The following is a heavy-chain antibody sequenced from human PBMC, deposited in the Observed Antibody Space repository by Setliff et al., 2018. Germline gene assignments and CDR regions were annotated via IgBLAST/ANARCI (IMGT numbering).Heavy chain of an antibody. CDR3: ARASLGKFGSAVEYFHH. CDR1: EFTFSKYG. V-gene: IGHV3-33*01. D-gene: IGHD2-15*01. J-gene: IGHJ1*01. CDR2: IWYDGSDK. Sequence: GGSLRLSCAASEFTFSKYGMHWVRQAPGKGLEWVAVIWYDGSDKFYADSVKGRFTISRDNSKNTLYLQMNSLRPDDTAVYYCARASLGKFGSAVEYFHHWGQGTLVTVS.